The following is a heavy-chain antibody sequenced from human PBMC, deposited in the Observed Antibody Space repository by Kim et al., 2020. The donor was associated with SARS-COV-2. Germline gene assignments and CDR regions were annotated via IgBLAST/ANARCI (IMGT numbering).Heavy chain of an antibody. V-gene: IGHV1-18*01. D-gene: IGHD6-13*01. J-gene: IGHJ4*02. CDR3: ARDSSSWYDY. Sequence: NTNYAQKLQGRVTMTTDTSTSTAYMELRSLRSDDTAVYYCARDSSSWYDYWGQGTLVTVSS. CDR2: NT.